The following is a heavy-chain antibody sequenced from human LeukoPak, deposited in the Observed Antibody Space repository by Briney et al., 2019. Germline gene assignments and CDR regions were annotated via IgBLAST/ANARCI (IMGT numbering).Heavy chain of an antibody. V-gene: IGHV3-30*18. J-gene: IGHJ4*02. CDR1: GFTFSSYG. CDR3: AKDPRYSSSWSFSYYFDY. D-gene: IGHD6-13*01. CDR2: ISYDGNNK. Sequence: PGGSLRLSCAASGFTFSSYGMHWVRQAPGKGLEWVAVISYDGNNKYYADSVKGRFTISRDNSKNTLYLQMNSLRAEDTAVYYCAKDPRYSSSWSFSYYFDYWGQGTLVTVSS.